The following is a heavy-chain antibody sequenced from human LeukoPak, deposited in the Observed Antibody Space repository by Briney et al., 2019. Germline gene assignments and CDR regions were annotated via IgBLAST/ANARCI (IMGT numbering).Heavy chain of an antibody. CDR3: ARGWPPYYFDY. J-gene: IGHJ4*02. Sequence: SETLSLACTVSGGSISSSYWSWIRQPPGKGLEWIGYISYSGSTSYNPSLKSRVTISVDTSKNQFSLKLSSVTAADTAVYYCARGWPPYYFDYWGQGTLVTVSS. CDR1: GGSISSSY. CDR2: ISYSGST. D-gene: IGHD2-15*01. V-gene: IGHV4-59*12.